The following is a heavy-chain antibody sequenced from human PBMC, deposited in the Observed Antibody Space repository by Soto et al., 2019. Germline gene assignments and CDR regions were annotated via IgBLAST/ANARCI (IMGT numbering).Heavy chain of an antibody. D-gene: IGHD4-17*01. CDR3: ARGGYGNFGYALDV. CDR2: LRSDGSDT. CDR1: GFTFNTYW. J-gene: IGHJ6*02. Sequence: EEQLVESGGGLVEPGGSLRLSCAASGFTFNTYWMDWVRRAPGKGLVWVSRLRSDGSDTVYADSVKGRFTISRDNANNALYLQMTSLTSEDTAVYYCARGGYGNFGYALDVWGQGTTVIVSS. V-gene: IGHV3-74*01.